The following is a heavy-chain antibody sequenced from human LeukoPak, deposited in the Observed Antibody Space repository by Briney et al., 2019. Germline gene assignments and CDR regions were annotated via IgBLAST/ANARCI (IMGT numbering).Heavy chain of an antibody. V-gene: IGHV3-21*01. CDR2: ISSSSYI. D-gene: IGHD5-12*01. Sequence: PGGSLRLSCAASGFTFSSYSMNWVRQAPGKGLEWVSSISSSSYIYYADSVKGRFTISRDNAKNSLYLQMNSLRAEDTAVYYCARGVQDIVAILFDYWGQGTLVTVSS. J-gene: IGHJ4*02. CDR1: GFTFSSYS. CDR3: ARGVQDIVAILFDY.